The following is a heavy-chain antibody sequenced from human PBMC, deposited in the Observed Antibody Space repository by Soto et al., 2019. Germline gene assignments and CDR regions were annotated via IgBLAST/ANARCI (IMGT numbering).Heavy chain of an antibody. Sequence: PGKGLEWVAVIWYDGSNKYYVDSVKGRFSISRDNSKNTLYLQMNSLRAEDTAVYFCAREFISADPAPLAYYYYGLDVRAQAPTLTVS. J-gene: IGHJ6*02. D-gene: IGHD2-2*01. CDR2: IWYDGSNK. CDR3: AREFISADPAPLAYYYYGLDV. V-gene: IGHV3-33*01.